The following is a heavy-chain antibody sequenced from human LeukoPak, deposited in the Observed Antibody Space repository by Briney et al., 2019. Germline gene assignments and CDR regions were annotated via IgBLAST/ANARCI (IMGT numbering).Heavy chain of an antibody. V-gene: IGHV3-66*04. CDR3: ARPGAAVAGTAFNY. D-gene: IGHD6-13*01. CDR1: GFIVSSNY. J-gene: IGHJ4*02. CDR2: IYSDGTT. Sequence: GGSLRLSCAASGFIVSSNYMSWVRQAPGKGREWVSIIYSDGTTYYADSVKGRFAISRDNSKNTVYLQMNSLRAEDTAVYYCARPGAAVAGTAFNYWGQGTLVTVSS.